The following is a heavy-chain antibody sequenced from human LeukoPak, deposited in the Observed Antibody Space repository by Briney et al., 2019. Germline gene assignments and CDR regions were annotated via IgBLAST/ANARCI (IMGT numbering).Heavy chain of an antibody. J-gene: IGHJ4*02. Sequence: ASVKVSCKASGGTFSSYAISWVRQAPGQGLEWMGWINPNSGGTNYAQKFPGRVTMTRDTSISTAYMELSRLRSDDTAVYYCARVRGDYYDSSGYYPHFDYWGQGTLVTVSS. CDR2: INPNSGGT. CDR3: ARVRGDYYDSSGYYPHFDY. V-gene: IGHV1-2*02. D-gene: IGHD3-22*01. CDR1: GGTFSSYA.